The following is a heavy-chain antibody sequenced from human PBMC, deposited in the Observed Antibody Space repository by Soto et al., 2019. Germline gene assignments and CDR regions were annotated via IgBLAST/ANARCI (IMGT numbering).Heavy chain of an antibody. J-gene: IGHJ6*02. V-gene: IGHV1-2*04. D-gene: IGHD6-19*01. CDR1: GYTFTGYY. CDR2: INPNSGGT. Sequence: ASVKVSCKASGYTFTGYYMHWVRQAPGQGLEWMGWINPNSGGTNYAQKFQGWVTMTRDTSISTAYMELSRLRPDDTAVYFCARDLRGIVVTGSYGMDVWRQGNTLT. CDR3: ARDLRGIVVTGSYGMDV.